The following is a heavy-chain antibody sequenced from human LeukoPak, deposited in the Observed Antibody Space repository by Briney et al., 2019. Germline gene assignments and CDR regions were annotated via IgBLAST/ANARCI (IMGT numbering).Heavy chain of an antibody. D-gene: IGHD6-6*01. Sequence: GGSLRLSCAASGFTFSSYAMSWVRQAPGKGLEWVSGLSWNSGTIGYADSVKGRFTISRDNVKNSLSLQMNSLRPEDTALYFCVKGSINTSPRGAFDIWGQGTMVTVSS. CDR3: VKGSINTSPRGAFDI. J-gene: IGHJ3*02. CDR1: GFTFSSYA. CDR2: LSWNSGTI. V-gene: IGHV3-9*01.